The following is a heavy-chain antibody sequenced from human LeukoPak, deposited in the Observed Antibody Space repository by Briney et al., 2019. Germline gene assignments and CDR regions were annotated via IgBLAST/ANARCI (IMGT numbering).Heavy chain of an antibody. J-gene: IGHJ4*02. CDR2: ISSCGSTI. D-gene: IGHD3-22*01. CDR3: ARDRDVVAVRGPWFFDY. CDR1: GFTFSSYE. V-gene: IGHV3-48*03. Sequence: GGSLRLSCAASGFTFSSYEMNWVRQAPGKGLAGVSYISSCGSTIYYADSVKGRFTISRHNAKNSLYLQMNSLRAEDTAVYYCARDRDVVAVRGPWFFDYWGQGTLVTVSS.